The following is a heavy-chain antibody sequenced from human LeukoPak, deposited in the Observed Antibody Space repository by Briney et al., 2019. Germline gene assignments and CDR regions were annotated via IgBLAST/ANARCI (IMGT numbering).Heavy chain of an antibody. CDR2: INPNSGGT. D-gene: IGHD3-22*01. CDR1: GYTFTGYY. V-gene: IGHV1-2*06. J-gene: IGHJ3*02. CDR3: ATLTYYYDSSGFTGEGAFDI. Sequence: ASVKVSCKASGYTFTGYYMHWERQAPGQGLEWMGRINPNSGGTNYAQKFQGRVTMTRDTSISTAYMELSRLRSDDTAVYYCATLTYYYDSSGFTGEGAFDIWGQGTMVTVSS.